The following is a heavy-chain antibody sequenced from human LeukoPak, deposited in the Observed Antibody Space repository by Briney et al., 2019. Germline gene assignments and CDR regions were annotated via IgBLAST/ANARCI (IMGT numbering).Heavy chain of an antibody. CDR2: IIPIFGTA. V-gene: IGHV1-69*06. CDR1: GGTFSSYA. Sequence: SVKVSCKASGGTFSSYAISWVRQAPGQGLEWMGGIIPIFGTANYAQKFQGRVTITADKSTSTAYMELSSLRSEDTAVYYCARGGSGSYGPIDYWGQGTLVTVSS. CDR3: ARGGSGSYGPIDY. J-gene: IGHJ4*02. D-gene: IGHD3-10*01.